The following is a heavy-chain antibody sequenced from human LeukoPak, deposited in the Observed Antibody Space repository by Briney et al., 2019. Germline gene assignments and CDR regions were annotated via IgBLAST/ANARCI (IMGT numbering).Heavy chain of an antibody. CDR2: IYYSGST. D-gene: IGHD6-13*01. J-gene: IGHJ4*02. Sequence: PSETLSLTCTVSGGSISSYYWSWIRQPPGKGLEWIGYIYYSGSTNYNPSLKSRLTISVDTSKNQFSLRLSSVTAADTAVYYCARQIAAAGTAFDYWGQGTLVTVSS. CDR3: ARQIAAAGTAFDY. V-gene: IGHV4-59*08. CDR1: GGSISSYY.